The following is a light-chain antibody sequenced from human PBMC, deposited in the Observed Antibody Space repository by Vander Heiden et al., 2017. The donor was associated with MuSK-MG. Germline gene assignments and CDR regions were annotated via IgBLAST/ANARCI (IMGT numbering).Light chain of an antibody. CDR2: GNS. J-gene: IGLJ3*02. CDR3: QSYDSSLSGVV. V-gene: IGLV1-40*01. Sequence: QSVLTQPPPVSGAPGQRVTISCTGCSSTIGAGYELPWYQQLTGPAPNLFSDGNSNRPSGVPDRFSGYKSGTSASLAITGLQAEDEAEYYCQSYDSSLSGVVFGGGTKLTVL. CDR1: SSTIGAGYE.